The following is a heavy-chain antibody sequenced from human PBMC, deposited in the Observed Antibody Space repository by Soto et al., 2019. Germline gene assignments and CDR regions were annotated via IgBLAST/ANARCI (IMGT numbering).Heavy chain of an antibody. D-gene: IGHD3-10*01. Sequence: SETLSLTCAVYGGSFSGYYWSWIRQPPGRGLEWIGEINHSGSTNYNPSRKSRVTISVDTSKNQFSLKLSSVTAADTAVYYCARVRITMVRGVIRNYYYYGMDVWGQGTTVTVSS. CDR2: INHSGST. V-gene: IGHV4-34*01. CDR1: GGSFSGYY. CDR3: ARVRITMVRGVIRNYYYYGMDV. J-gene: IGHJ6*02.